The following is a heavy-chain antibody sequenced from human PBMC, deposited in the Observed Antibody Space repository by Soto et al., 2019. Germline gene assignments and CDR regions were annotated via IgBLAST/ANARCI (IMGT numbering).Heavy chain of an antibody. CDR2: IYHSGST. CDR3: ARDPRYYDYVWGSYRSLYYYYYGMDV. CDR1: GGSISSSNW. D-gene: IGHD3-16*02. V-gene: IGHV4-4*02. J-gene: IGHJ6*02. Sequence: PSETLSLTCAVSGGSISSSNWWSWVRQPPGKGLEWIGEIYHSGSTNYNPSLKSRVTISVDKSKNQFSLKLSSVTAADTAVYYCARDPRYYDYVWGSYRSLYYYYYGMDVWGQGTTVT.